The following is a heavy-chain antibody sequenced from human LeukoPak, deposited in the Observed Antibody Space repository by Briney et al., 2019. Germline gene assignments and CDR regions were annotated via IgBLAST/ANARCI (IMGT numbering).Heavy chain of an antibody. CDR3: ARGGYSGYDFLFDY. Sequence: ETSETLSLTCTVSGGSISSYYWSWIRQPPGKGLEWIGYIYYSGSTNYNPSLKSRVTISVDTSKNQFSLKLSSVTAADTAVYYCARGGYSGYDFLFDYWGQGTLVTVSS. V-gene: IGHV4-59*01. CDR1: GGSISSYY. CDR2: IYYSGST. D-gene: IGHD5-12*01. J-gene: IGHJ4*02.